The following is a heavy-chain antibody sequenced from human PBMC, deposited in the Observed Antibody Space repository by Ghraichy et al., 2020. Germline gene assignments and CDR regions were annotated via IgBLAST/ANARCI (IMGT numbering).Heavy chain of an antibody. CDR2: ISGKNDDV. J-gene: IGHJ5*02. CDR3: ARDKETNAAEDGFDP. V-gene: IGHV1-18*04. Sequence: ASVKVSCKASDYTFTTYGISWVRQAPGQGLEWMGWISGKNDDVNYAQKVQGRVTMTTDTSTSTAYMELRSLRSDDTAVYYCARDKETNAAEDGFDPWGQGTLVTVSS. CDR1: DYTFTTYG. D-gene: IGHD1-14*01.